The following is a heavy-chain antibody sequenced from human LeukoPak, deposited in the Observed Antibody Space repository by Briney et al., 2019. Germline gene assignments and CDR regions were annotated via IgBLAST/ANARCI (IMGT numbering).Heavy chain of an antibody. CDR3: ARISSDGSGYYDY. Sequence: PGGSLRLSCAASGFTFSSYSMNWVRQAPGKGLEWISYISTSSGTIYYADSVKGRFTISRDNAKNTLYLQMNSLRAEDTAVYFCARISSDGSGYYDYWGQGTLVTVSS. CDR1: GFTFSSYS. J-gene: IGHJ4*02. D-gene: IGHD3-22*01. CDR2: ISTSSGTI. V-gene: IGHV3-48*04.